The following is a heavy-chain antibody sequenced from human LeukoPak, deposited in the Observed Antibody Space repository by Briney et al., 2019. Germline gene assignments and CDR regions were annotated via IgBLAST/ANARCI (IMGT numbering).Heavy chain of an antibody. CDR2: ISAYNGNT. CDR1: GYTFTSYG. D-gene: IGHD3-9*01. Sequence: ASVKVSCKASGYTFTSYGISWVRQAPGQGLEWMGRISAYNGNTNYAQKLQGRVTMTTDTSTSTAYMELRSLRSDDTAVYYCARVGTYYDILTGHYYFDYWGQGTLVTVSS. CDR3: ARVGTYYDILTGHYYFDY. V-gene: IGHV1-18*01. J-gene: IGHJ4*02.